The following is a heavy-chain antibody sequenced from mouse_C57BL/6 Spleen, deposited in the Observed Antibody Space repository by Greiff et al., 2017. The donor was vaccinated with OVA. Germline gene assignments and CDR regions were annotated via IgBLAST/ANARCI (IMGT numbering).Heavy chain of an antibody. CDR1: GYTFTSYW. J-gene: IGHJ4*01. D-gene: IGHD2-4*01. CDR3: ARRGDYDYETDAMDY. CDR2: IYPGSGST. Sequence: QVQLQQPGAELVKPGASVKMSCKASGYTFTSYWITWVKQRPGQGLEWIGDIYPGSGSTNYNEKLKSKATLTVDTSSSTAYMQLSSLTSEDSAVYYCARRGDYDYETDAMDYWGQGTSVTVSS. V-gene: IGHV1-55*01.